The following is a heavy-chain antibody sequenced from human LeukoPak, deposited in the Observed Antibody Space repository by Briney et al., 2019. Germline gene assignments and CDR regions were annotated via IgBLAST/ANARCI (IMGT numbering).Heavy chain of an antibody. Sequence: SVKVSCKTSGGSFINYAISWVRQAPGQGLEWMGGTIPLFGKTNYAEEFQGRVTITADESTSTAYMELSSLRSEDTAAYYCTRGVFGYIYGSPQAHQIQHWGQGTLVTVSS. D-gene: IGHD5-18*01. J-gene: IGHJ1*01. CDR2: TIPLFGKT. V-gene: IGHV1-69*13. CDR1: GGSFINYA. CDR3: TRGVFGYIYGSPQAHQIQH.